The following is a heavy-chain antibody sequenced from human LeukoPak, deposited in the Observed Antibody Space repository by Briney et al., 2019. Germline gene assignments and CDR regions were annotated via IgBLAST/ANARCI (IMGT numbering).Heavy chain of an antibody. Sequence: PGGSLRLSCAASGFTLDDYAMHWVRHAPGKGLEWVSGISWNSGSIVYADSVKGRFTISRDNANNSLYLQMNSLRAEDTALYYCAKGRSNTYYDFWSGYYGWFDPWGQGTLVTVSS. J-gene: IGHJ5*02. CDR1: GFTLDDYA. D-gene: IGHD3-3*01. CDR3: AKGRSNTYYDFWSGYYGWFDP. CDR2: ISWNSGSI. V-gene: IGHV3-9*01.